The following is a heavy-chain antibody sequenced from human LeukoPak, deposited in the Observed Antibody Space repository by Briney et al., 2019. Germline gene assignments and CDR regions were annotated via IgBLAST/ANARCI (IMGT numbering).Heavy chain of an antibody. J-gene: IGHJ4*02. CDR1: GGSISSGSYY. D-gene: IGHD3-3*01. CDR3: AKDGLGIFGVVIPH. V-gene: IGHV4-61*02. Sequence: SQTLSLTCTVSGGSISSGSYYWSWIRQPAGKGLEWIGRIYTSGSTSYNPSLKSRVTISVDTSKNQFSLKLSSVTAADTAVYYCAKDGLGIFGVVIPHGGQGTLVTVSS. CDR2: IYTSGST.